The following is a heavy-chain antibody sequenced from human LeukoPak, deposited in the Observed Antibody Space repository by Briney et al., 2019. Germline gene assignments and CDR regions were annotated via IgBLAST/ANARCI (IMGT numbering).Heavy chain of an antibody. CDR2: ISSSGSTI. CDR3: ARYYDFWSGYEHLDY. J-gene: IGHJ4*02. CDR1: GFTLSDYY. V-gene: IGHV3-11*04. D-gene: IGHD3-3*01. Sequence: GGSLRLSCAASGFTLSDYYMSWIRQAPGKGLEWVSYISSSGSTIYYADSVKGRFTISRDNAKNSLYLQMNSLRAEDTAVYYCARYYDFWSGYEHLDYWGQGTLVTVSS.